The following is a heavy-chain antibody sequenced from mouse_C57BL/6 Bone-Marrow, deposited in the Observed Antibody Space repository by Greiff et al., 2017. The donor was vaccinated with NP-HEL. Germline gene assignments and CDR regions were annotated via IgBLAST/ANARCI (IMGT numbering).Heavy chain of an antibody. V-gene: IGHV1-19*01. CDR1: GYTFTDYY. CDR3: AREKYYYGSMDY. D-gene: IGHD1-1*01. Sequence: VQLKESGPVLVKPGASVKMSCKASGYTFTDYYMNWVKQSHGKSLEWIGVINPYNGGTSYNQKFKGKATLTVDKSSSTAYMELNSLTSEDSAVYYCAREKYYYGSMDYWGQGTTLTVSS. CDR2: INPYNGGT. J-gene: IGHJ2*01.